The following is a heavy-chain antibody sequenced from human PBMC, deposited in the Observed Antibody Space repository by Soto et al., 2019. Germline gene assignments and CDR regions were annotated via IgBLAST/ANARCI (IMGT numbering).Heavy chain of an antibody. CDR1: GGTFSSYA. J-gene: IGHJ6*02. CDR2: IIPIFGTA. D-gene: IGHD2-2*01. Sequence: QVQLVQSGAEVKKPGSSVKVSCKASGGTFSSYAISWVRQAPGQGLEWMGGIIPIFGTANYAQNVQDRVTITADESTITAYMELSSLRSEDTAVYYCAAVPAAMRDYYGMDVWGQGTTVTVSS. CDR3: AAVPAAMRDYYGMDV. V-gene: IGHV1-69*12.